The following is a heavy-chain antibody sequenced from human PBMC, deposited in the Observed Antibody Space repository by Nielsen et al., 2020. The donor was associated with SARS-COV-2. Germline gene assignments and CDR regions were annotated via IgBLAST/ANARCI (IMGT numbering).Heavy chain of an antibody. CDR2: IWYDGSNK. Sequence: GESLKISCAASGFTFSSYAMHWVRQAPGKGLEWVAVIWYDGSNKYYADSVKGRFTISRDNSKNTLYLQMNSLRAEDTAVYYCARVADTAMVNDYWGQGTLVTVSS. J-gene: IGHJ4*02. CDR1: GFTFSSYA. V-gene: IGHV3-33*08. CDR3: ARVADTAMVNDY. D-gene: IGHD5-18*01.